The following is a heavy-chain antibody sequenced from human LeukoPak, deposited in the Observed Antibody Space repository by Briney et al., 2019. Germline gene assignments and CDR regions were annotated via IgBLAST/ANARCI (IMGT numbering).Heavy chain of an antibody. CDR3: AKGGTGNFYNGFDY. Sequence: GGSLRLTCAASGFTFSNYVMNWVRQAPGKGLEWVSAISGSGDNTYYTDSVKGRFTISRDNSKNTLYLQVNSLRAEDTALYYCAKGGTGNFYNGFDYWGQGILVTASS. CDR2: ISGSGDNT. D-gene: IGHD1-26*01. CDR1: GFTFSNYV. J-gene: IGHJ4*02. V-gene: IGHV3-23*01.